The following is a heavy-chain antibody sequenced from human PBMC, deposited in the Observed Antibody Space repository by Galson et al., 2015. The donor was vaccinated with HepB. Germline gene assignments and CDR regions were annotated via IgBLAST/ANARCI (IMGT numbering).Heavy chain of an antibody. CDR2: IYSGGST. CDR3: ARCGSEVFGPGYYYYYMDV. CDR1: GFTVSSNY. Sequence: SLRLSCAASGFTVSSNYMSWVRQAPGKGLEWVSVIYSGGSTYYADSVKGRFTISRDNSKNTLYLQMNSLRAEDTAVYYCARCGSEVFGPGYYYYYMDVWGKGTTVTVSS. D-gene: IGHD3/OR15-3a*01. J-gene: IGHJ6*03. V-gene: IGHV3-53*01.